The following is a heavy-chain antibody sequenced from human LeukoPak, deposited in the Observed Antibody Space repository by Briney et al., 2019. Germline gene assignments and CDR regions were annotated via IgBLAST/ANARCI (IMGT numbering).Heavy chain of an antibody. Sequence: SETLSLTCTVSGGSMNENYWAWIRQPPGKRLEWIGYVHSSGGTKYNPSFKSRVTISVDTSKNQFSLKLSSVTAADTAVYYCARQTLRGYAFNPDYWGQGTLVTVSS. D-gene: IGHD5-18*01. CDR1: GGSMNENY. V-gene: IGHV4-59*08. CDR3: ARQTLRGYAFNPDY. J-gene: IGHJ4*02. CDR2: VHSSGGT.